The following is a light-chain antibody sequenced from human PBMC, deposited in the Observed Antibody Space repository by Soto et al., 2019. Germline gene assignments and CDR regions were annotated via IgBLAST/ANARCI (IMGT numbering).Light chain of an antibody. Sequence: EIVMTQSPATLSVSPGERVTLSCRASQSVSDNLAWYQQKPGQAPRLLIYGASTRVTGIPARFSGSGSGTEFTLTISSLQSEDFAGYYCQQYNNWPLTFGPGTNVDIK. J-gene: IGKJ3*01. V-gene: IGKV3-15*01. CDR1: QSVSDN. CDR3: QQYNNWPLT. CDR2: GAS.